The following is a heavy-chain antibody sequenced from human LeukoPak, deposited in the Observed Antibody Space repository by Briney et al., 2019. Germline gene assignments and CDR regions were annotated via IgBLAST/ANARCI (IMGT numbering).Heavy chain of an antibody. CDR1: GGSFSGYY. Sequence: SETLSLTCAVYGGSFSGYYWGWIRQPPGKGLEWIGEINHSGSTNYNPSLKSRVTISVDTSKNQFSLKLSSVTAADTAVYYCARGPPRYTNYYYYMDVWGKGTTVPVSS. CDR2: INHSGST. V-gene: IGHV4-34*01. CDR3: ARGPPRYTNYYYYMDV. J-gene: IGHJ6*03. D-gene: IGHD2-2*02.